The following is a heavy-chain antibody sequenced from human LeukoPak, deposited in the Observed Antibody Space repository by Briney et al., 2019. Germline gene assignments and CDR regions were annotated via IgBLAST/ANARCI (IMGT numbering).Heavy chain of an antibody. V-gene: IGHV4-31*03. CDR2: IYYTGST. CDR1: GASMSSSDYY. CDR3: ARAARGYLYYFDY. Sequence: SETLSLTCTVSGASMSSSDYYWAWIRQHPGKGLEWIGYIYYTGSTYYNPSLKSRVAMSLDTSKNQFSLKLSSVTAADTAVYYCARAARGYLYYFDYWGQGTLVTVSS. D-gene: IGHD3-22*01. J-gene: IGHJ4*02.